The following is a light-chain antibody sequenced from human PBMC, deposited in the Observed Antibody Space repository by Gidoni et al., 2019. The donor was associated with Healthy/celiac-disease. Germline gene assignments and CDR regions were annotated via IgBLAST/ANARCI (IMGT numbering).Light chain of an antibody. V-gene: IGLV2-23*01. Sequence: QSDMNQTASVSGSPGQSITISCTGTSSDVGSYNLVSWSQQNPGKAPKLMIYEGRKRPSGVSNRFSGSKSVNTASLTISGLQAEDEADYYCCSYAGSANWVFGGGTKLTVL. CDR3: CSYAGSANWV. CDR1: SSDVGSYNL. J-gene: IGLJ3*02. CDR2: EGR.